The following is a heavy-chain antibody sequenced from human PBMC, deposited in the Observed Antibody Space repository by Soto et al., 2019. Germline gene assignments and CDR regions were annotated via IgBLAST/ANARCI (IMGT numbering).Heavy chain of an antibody. D-gene: IGHD6-19*01. CDR3: AKDIAVAGLSDAFDI. CDR1: GFTFSSYA. CDR2: ISVSGGST. J-gene: IGHJ3*02. V-gene: IGHV3-23*01. Sequence: GGSLRRSCAASGFTFSSYAMSWVRQAPGKGLEWVSAISVSGGSTYYADSVKGRFTISGDNSKNTLYLQMNSLRAEDTAVYYCAKDIAVAGLSDAFDIWGQGTMVTVSS.